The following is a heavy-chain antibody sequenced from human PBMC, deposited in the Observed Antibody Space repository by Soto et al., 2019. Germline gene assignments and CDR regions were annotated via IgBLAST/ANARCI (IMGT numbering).Heavy chain of an antibody. J-gene: IGHJ2*01. Sequence: QVQLVESGGGLVKPGGSLRLSCAASGFTFSDYYMSWIRQAPGKGLEWVSYISNSSSYTNDADSEKGRFTISRDNAKNSLYLQMNSLRAEDTAVYYCARIITAAGGRRYFDLWGRGTLVTVSS. D-gene: IGHD6-13*01. CDR1: GFTFSDYY. V-gene: IGHV3-11*05. CDR3: ARIITAAGGRRYFDL. CDR2: ISNSSSYT.